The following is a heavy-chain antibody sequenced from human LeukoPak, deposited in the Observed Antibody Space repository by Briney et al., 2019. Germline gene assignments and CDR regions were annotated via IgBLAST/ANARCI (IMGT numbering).Heavy chain of an antibody. Sequence: SETLSLTCAVYGGSFSGYYWSWIRQPPGKGLEWIGKIDHSGSTNYNPSLKSRVTISVDTSKNQFSLKLSSVTAADTAVYYCARGRHNWFDPWGQGTLVTVSS. CDR1: GGSFSGYY. CDR2: IDHSGST. CDR3: ARGRHNWFDP. V-gene: IGHV4-34*01. J-gene: IGHJ5*02.